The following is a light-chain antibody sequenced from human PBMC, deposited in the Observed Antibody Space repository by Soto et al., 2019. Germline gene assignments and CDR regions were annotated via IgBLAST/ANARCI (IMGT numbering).Light chain of an antibody. CDR2: GAS. Sequence: EIVMTQSPVTLSVSPGERATLSCRASQSVSYNLAWYQHRPGQAPRLLIYGASTRATAIPARFTGSGSGTEFTLTISSLQSEDFALYYCQQYNNWPRTFGQGTKVEIK. CDR3: QQYNNWPRT. J-gene: IGKJ1*01. V-gene: IGKV3-15*01. CDR1: QSVSYN.